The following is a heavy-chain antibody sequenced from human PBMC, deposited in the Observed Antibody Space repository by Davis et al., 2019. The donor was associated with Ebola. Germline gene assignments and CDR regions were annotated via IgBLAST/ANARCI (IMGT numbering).Heavy chain of an antibody. Sequence: ASVKVSCKASGYTFTSYGISWVRQAPGQGLEWMGWISAYNGNTNYAQKLQGRVTMTTDTSTSTAYMELSSLRSEDTAVYYCARQEMATTYYYYYGMDVWGQGTTVTVSS. CDR3: ARQEMATTYYYYYGMDV. D-gene: IGHD5-24*01. CDR2: ISAYNGNT. J-gene: IGHJ6*02. CDR1: GYTFTSYG. V-gene: IGHV1-18*01.